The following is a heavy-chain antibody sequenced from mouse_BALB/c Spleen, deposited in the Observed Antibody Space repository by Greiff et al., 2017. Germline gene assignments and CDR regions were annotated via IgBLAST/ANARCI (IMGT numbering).Heavy chain of an antibody. CDR1: GFTFSSFG. J-gene: IGHJ4*01. CDR2: ISSGSSTI. Sequence: EVQLVESGGGLVQPGGSRKLSCAASGFTFSSFGMHWGRQAPEKGLEWVAYISSGSSTIYYADTVKGRFTISRDNPKNTLFLQMTSLRSEDTAMYYCARSLYYYDYDEGYAMDYWGQGTSVTVSS. D-gene: IGHD2-4*01. CDR3: ARSLYYYDYDEGYAMDY. V-gene: IGHV5-17*02.